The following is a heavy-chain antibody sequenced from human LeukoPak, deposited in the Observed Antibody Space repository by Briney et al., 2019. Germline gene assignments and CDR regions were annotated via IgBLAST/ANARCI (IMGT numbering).Heavy chain of an antibody. CDR3: AAGSGWCFID. Sequence: PGGSLRLSCAASRFTFSSYAMHWVRQAPGKGLEWVAVISYDGSNKYYADSVKGRFTISRDNSKNTLYLQMSSLRDEDTAVYYCAAGSGWCFIDWGQGTLVTVSS. CDR2: ISYDGSNK. D-gene: IGHD6-19*01. CDR1: RFTFSSYA. J-gene: IGHJ4*02. V-gene: IGHV3-30*04.